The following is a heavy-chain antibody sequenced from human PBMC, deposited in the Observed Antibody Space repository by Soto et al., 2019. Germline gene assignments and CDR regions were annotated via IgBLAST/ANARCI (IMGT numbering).Heavy chain of an antibody. CDR1: GGTFSSYA. CDR2: IIPIFGTA. D-gene: IGHD3-22*01. CDR3: ARGREYYYDSSGVFDY. Sequence: ASVKVSCKASGGTFSSYAISWVRQAPGQGLEWMGGIIPIFGTANYAQKFQGRVTITADESTSTAYMELSSLRSEDTAVYYCARGREYYYDSSGVFDYWGQGTLVTVSS. V-gene: IGHV1-69*13. J-gene: IGHJ4*02.